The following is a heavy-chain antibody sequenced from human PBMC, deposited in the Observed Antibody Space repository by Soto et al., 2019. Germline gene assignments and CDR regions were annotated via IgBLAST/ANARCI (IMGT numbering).Heavy chain of an antibody. CDR3: AKAGYCVSTSCYFPFDY. D-gene: IGHD2-2*01. CDR1: EFTFSTHA. J-gene: IGHJ4*02. Sequence: EVQLLESGGGLVQPGGSLRLSCAASEFTFSTHAMTWVRQAPGKGLEWVSSISGSGGSTYYADSEKGRFTISRDNSKNTLYLQMNSLRAEDAAVYSCAKAGYCVSTSCYFPFDYWGQGTLVTVSS. V-gene: IGHV3-23*01. CDR2: ISGSGGST.